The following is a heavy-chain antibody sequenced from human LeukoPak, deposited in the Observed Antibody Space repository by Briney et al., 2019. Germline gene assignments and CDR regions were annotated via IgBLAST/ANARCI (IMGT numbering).Heavy chain of an antibody. CDR2: IYYSGST. V-gene: IGHV4-59*08. D-gene: IGHD6-13*01. Sequence: SETLSLTCTVSGGSNSSYYWSWIRQPPGKGLEWIGYIYYSGSTNYNPSLKSRVTISVDTSKNQFSLKLSSVTAADTAVYYCARGLAAAGTRGAFDIWGQGTMVTVSS. CDR3: ARGLAAAGTRGAFDI. J-gene: IGHJ3*02. CDR1: GGSNSSYY.